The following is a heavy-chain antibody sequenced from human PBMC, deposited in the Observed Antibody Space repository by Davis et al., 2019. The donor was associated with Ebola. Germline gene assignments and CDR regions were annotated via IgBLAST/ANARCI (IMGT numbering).Heavy chain of an antibody. CDR2: IYYSGRS. Sequence: PSETLSLTCNVSGGSIRSGGHYWSWIRQPAGKGLEWLGYIYYSGRSFYNPSLQSRISLSVDTSQNQFFLELRSVTAADTATYYCGREVESKWNSGLDPWGQGILVTVSS. V-gene: IGHV4-31*03. D-gene: IGHD1-7*01. CDR3: GREVESKWNSGLDP. J-gene: IGHJ5*02. CDR1: GGSIRSGGHY.